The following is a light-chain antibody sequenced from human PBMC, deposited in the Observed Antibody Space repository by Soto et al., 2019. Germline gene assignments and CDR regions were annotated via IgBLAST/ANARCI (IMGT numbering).Light chain of an antibody. CDR2: DVS. V-gene: IGKV3-11*01. CDR1: QSISSF. J-gene: IGKJ4*01. CDR3: HQRSSWPLT. Sequence: EIVLTQSPATLSLSPGERATLSCRASQSISSFLAWYQHKPCRAPRLLIYDVSKRATGIPARFSASGSGTDFTLTISSLEPEDFAVYYCHQRSSWPLTFGGGTSVEIK.